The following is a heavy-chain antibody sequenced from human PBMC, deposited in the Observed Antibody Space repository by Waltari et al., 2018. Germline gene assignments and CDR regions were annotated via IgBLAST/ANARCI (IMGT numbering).Heavy chain of an antibody. CDR1: GDRVSSNSAA. CDR2: TYYRSKWYN. CDR3: ARERFSSSSSSSFFDY. V-gene: IGHV6-1*01. D-gene: IGHD6-6*01. J-gene: IGHJ4*02. Sequence: QVQLQQSGPGLVKPSQTLSLTCAISGDRVSSNSAAWNWIRQSPSRGLEWLGRTYYRSKWYNDYAVSVKSRLTINPDTSKNQFSLQLNSVTPEDTAVYYCARERFSSSSSSSFFDYWGQGTLVTVSS.